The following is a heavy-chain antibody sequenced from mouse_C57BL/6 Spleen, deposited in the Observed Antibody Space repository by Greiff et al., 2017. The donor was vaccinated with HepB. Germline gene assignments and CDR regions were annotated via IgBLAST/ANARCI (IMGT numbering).Heavy chain of an antibody. J-gene: IGHJ2*01. CDR1: GFTFNSYT. Sequence: EVQLMESGGGLVKPGGSLKLSCAASGFTFNSYTMSWVRQTPEKRLEWVATISGDGGNTYYPDSVKGRFTISRDNAKNTLYLQMSSLRSEDTALYYCARQGASYAGTGFDYWGQGTTLTVSS. CDR2: ISGDGGNT. CDR3: ARQGASYAGTGFDY. V-gene: IGHV5-9*01. D-gene: IGHD4-1*01.